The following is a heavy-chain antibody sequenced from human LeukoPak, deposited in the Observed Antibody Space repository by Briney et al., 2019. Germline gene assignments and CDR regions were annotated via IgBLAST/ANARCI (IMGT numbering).Heavy chain of an antibody. D-gene: IGHD3-22*01. CDR1: GYTLTELS. CDR2: FDPEDGET. V-gene: IGHV1-24*01. Sequence: GASVKVSCKVSGYTLTELSMHWVRQAPGKGLEWMGGFDPEDGETIYAQKFQGRVTMTEDTSTDTAYMELSSLRSEDTAVYYCATGQGYYDSSGYWNYWGQGTLVTFSS. J-gene: IGHJ4*02. CDR3: ATGQGYYDSSGYWNY.